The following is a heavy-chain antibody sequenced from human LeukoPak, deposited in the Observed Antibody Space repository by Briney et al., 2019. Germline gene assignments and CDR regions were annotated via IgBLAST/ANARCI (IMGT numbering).Heavy chain of an antibody. Sequence: GGSLRLSCAVSGFTFSSYAMSWVRQAPGKGLEWVSAISGSGGSTYYADSVKGRFTISRDNSKNTLYLQMNSLRAEDTAVYYCAKDRASSGWYPNWFDPWGQGTLVTVSS. CDR1: GFTFSSYA. CDR2: ISGSGGST. V-gene: IGHV3-23*01. J-gene: IGHJ5*02. D-gene: IGHD6-19*01. CDR3: AKDRASSGWYPNWFDP.